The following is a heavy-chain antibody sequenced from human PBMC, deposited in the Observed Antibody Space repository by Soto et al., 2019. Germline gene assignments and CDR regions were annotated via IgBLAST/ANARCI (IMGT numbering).Heavy chain of an antibody. Sequence: PGGSLRLSCAASGFTFDDYGMSWVRQAPGKGLEWVSGINWNGGSTGYADSVKGRFTISRDNAKNSLYLQMNSLRAEDTALYYCARDDYYYDSSGYYGAFDIWGQGTMVTVSS. CDR1: GFTFDDYG. J-gene: IGHJ3*02. D-gene: IGHD3-22*01. CDR2: INWNGGST. CDR3: ARDDYYYDSSGYYGAFDI. V-gene: IGHV3-20*04.